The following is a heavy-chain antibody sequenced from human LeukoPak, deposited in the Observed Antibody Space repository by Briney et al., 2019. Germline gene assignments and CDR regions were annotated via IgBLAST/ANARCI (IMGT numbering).Heavy chain of an antibody. CDR3: ARGAPRRYYYGMDV. V-gene: IGHV3-23*01. J-gene: IGHJ6*02. D-gene: IGHD1-14*01. Sequence: GGSLRLSCAASGFIFSSYSMSWVRQAPGMGLEWVSVITGSGGNTYYADSVKGRFTISRDNSKNTLYLQMNSLRAEDTAVYYCARGAPRRYYYGMDVWGQGTTVTVSS. CDR1: GFIFSSYS. CDR2: ITGSGGNT.